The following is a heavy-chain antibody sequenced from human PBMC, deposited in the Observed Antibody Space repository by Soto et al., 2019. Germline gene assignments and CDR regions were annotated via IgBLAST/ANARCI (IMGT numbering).Heavy chain of an antibody. CDR3: MRCYCSVGSCYACWHFDL. CDR1: GYTFSDYA. Sequence: QVQLVQSGGEVKKPGASVKVSCQASGYTFSDYAISWVRLAPGQGLEWMGWISASTRNTDQAQNFQGRVIMTLDTSTNTAYMELRSLRSDDTAVYYRMRCYCSVGSCYACWHFDLWGRGTLVTVSS. CDR2: ISASTRNT. D-gene: IGHD2-15*01. J-gene: IGHJ2*01. V-gene: IGHV1-18*01.